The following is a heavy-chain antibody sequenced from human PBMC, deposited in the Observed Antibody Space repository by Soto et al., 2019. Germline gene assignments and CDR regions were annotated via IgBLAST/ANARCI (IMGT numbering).Heavy chain of an antibody. CDR1: GFTFSSYG. CDR2: IWYDGSNK. CDR3: ATDVAVAGTHGFDY. Sequence: GGSLRLSCAASGFTFSSYGMHWVRQAPGKGLEWVAVIWYDGSNKYYADSVKGRFTISRDNSKNTLYLQMNSLRAEDTAVYYCATDVAVAGTHGFDYWGQGTLVTVSS. J-gene: IGHJ4*02. V-gene: IGHV3-33*01. D-gene: IGHD6-13*01.